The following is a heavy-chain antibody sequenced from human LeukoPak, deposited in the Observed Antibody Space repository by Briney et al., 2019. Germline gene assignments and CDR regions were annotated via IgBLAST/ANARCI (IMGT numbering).Heavy chain of an antibody. V-gene: IGHV3-66*01. J-gene: IGHJ3*02. CDR3: ASGYVGATLGDAFDI. Sequence: GGSLRLSCAASGFTVSSNYMSWVRQAPGKGLEWVSVIYSGGSTYYADSVKGRFTISRDNSKNTLYLQMNSLRAEDTAVYYCASGYVGATLGDAFDIWGQGTMVTVSS. CDR1: GFTVSSNY. CDR2: IYSGGST. D-gene: IGHD1-26*01.